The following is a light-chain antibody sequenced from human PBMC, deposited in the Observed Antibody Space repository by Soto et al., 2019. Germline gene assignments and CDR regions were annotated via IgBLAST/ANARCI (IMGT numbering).Light chain of an antibody. CDR3: QSYDSGVTGSV. V-gene: IGLV1-40*01. J-gene: IGLJ1*01. CDR2: GDS. CDR1: GSNIGAGYD. Sequence: QSVLTQPPSVSGAPGQRVTISCTGSGSNIGAGYDVHWYQHRPGTAPKLLVFGDSHRPSGVPDRFSGSKSGTSASLAITGLQAEDEGDYYCQSYDSGVTGSVFGTGTKVTVL.